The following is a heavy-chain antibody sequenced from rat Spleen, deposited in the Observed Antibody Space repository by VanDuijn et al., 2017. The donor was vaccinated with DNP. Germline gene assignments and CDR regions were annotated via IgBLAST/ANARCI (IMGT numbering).Heavy chain of an antibody. CDR3: ARSGIRGYQGIFDY. D-gene: IGHD1-4*01. CDR1: GFTFSDYY. J-gene: IGHJ2*01. CDR2: ISYFGDNT. Sequence: EVRLVESGGGLVQPGRSLKLSCAASGFTFSDYYMAWVRQAPTKGLELVAYISYFGDNTYSGDSVKGRFTISRDNAKSTLYLQMNSLRSEDTAMYFCARSGIRGYQGIFDYWGQGVMVTVSS. V-gene: IGHV5-22*01.